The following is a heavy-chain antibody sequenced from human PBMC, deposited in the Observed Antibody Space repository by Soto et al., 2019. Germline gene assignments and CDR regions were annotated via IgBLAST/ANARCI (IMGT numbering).Heavy chain of an antibody. CDR3: AKDRASSSSKGILYYYYGMDV. CDR2: ISGSGGST. CDR1: GFTFSSYA. V-gene: IGHV3-23*01. D-gene: IGHD6-6*01. J-gene: IGHJ6*02. Sequence: PGGSLRLSCAASGFTFSSYAMSWVRQAPGKGLEWVSAISGSGGSTYYADSVKGRFTISRDNSKNTLYLQMNSLRAEDTAVYYCAKDRASSSSKGILYYYYGMDVWGQGTTVTVSS.